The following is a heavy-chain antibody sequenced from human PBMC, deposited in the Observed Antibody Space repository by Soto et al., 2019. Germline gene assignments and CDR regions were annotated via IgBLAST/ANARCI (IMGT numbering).Heavy chain of an antibody. CDR1: GFSLNNYG. V-gene: IGHV3-30*18. CDR3: ANVDRISYYYYAMDV. Sequence: QVQLVESGGGVVQPGRSLRLSCAASGFSLNNYGMHWVRQARGKGLEWVAVISYDGNKKYYTDSVKGRFTISRDNSKNTLYLQMNSLRAEDTAVYYCANVDRISYYYYAMDVWGQGTTVTVSS. J-gene: IGHJ6*02. CDR2: ISYDGNKK.